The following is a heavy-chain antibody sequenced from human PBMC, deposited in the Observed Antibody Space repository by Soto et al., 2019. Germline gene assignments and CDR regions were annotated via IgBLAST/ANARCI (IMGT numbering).Heavy chain of an antibody. CDR1: GFTFSSYA. CDR2: IRVSGGST. CDR3: AKVSRPNLGYSAETLDWFDP. J-gene: IGHJ5*02. Sequence: GGSLRLSCAASGFTFSSYAMSWVRQAPVKGLEWVSAIRVSGGSTYYADSVKGRFTISRDNSKNTLYLQMNSLRAEDTAVSDCAKVSRPNLGYSAETLDWFDPWGRGTLVTVSS. D-gene: IGHD5-18*01. V-gene: IGHV3-23*01.